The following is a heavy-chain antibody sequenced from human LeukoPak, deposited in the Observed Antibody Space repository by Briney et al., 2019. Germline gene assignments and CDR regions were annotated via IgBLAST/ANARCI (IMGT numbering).Heavy chain of an antibody. CDR3: ARLFNSGWHFDY. Sequence: SVKVSCKASGGTFSSYAISWVRQAPGQGLEWMGGIIPIFGTANYAQKFQGRVTITADESTSTAYMELSSLRSEDTAVYYCARLFNSGWHFDYWGQGTLVTVSS. CDR2: IIPIFGTA. D-gene: IGHD6-19*01. J-gene: IGHJ4*02. CDR1: GGTFSSYA. V-gene: IGHV1-69*13.